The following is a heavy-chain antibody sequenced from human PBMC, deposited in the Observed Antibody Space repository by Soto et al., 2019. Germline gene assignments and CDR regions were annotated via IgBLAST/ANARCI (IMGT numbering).Heavy chain of an antibody. CDR3: AREGTSRPRWVFEY. D-gene: IGHD1-1*01. J-gene: IGHJ4*02. V-gene: IGHV3-64*01. CDR1: GFTFGSYP. Sequence: EVQLVESGGGLVQPGGSLRLSCAASGFTFGSYPMHWVRQAPGKGLEYVSAISTNGDSTFYANSVKGRFTISRDNSKNTLYLQMGSLRAEDMGVYYCAREGTSRPRWVFEYWGQGTLLTASS. CDR2: ISTNGDST.